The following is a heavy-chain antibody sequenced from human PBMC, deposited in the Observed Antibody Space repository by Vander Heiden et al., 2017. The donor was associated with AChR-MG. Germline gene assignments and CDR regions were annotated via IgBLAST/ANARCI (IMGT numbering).Heavy chain of an antibody. V-gene: IGHV1-8*01. Sequence: QVQLVQSGAEVKQPGASVKVACKASGYTVTSYDINWVRQAAGQGLEWMGWMNPNSGNTGYAQKFQGRVTMTRNTSISTAYMELSSLRSEDTAVYYCASAYCSSTSCYGNFDYWGQGTLVTVSS. CDR3: ASAYCSSTSCYGNFDY. CDR1: GYTVTSYD. J-gene: IGHJ4*02. CDR2: MNPNSGNT. D-gene: IGHD2-2*01.